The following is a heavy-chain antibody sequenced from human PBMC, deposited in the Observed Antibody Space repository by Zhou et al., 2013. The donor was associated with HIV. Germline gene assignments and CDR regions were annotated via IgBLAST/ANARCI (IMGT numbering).Heavy chain of an antibody. CDR3: ARSVAGPNWFDP. V-gene: IGHV4-34*02. CDR1: GGSFSGYY. J-gene: IGHJ5*02. D-gene: IGHD6-19*01. Sequence: QVQLQQWGAGMLKPSETLSLTCAVYGGSFSGYYWSWIRQPPGKGLEWIASSYHGGPTHYNPSLKSRVRISMDTSKNQFSMSMTAVIAADAARYYCARSVAGPNWFDPWGLGILVIVSS. CDR2: SYHGGPT.